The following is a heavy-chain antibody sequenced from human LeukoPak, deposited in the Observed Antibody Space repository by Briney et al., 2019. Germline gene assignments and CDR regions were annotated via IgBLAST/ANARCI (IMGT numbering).Heavy chain of an antibody. Sequence: ASAKVSCKASGYTFTSYYMHWVRQAPGQGLEWMGKINPYGGNTDYAQKFQGRVTMTRDTSISTAYMELSSLRSEDTAVYYCARPGTLWFGELDYWGQGTLVTVSS. V-gene: IGHV1-46*01. D-gene: IGHD3-10*01. CDR1: GYTFTSYY. CDR2: INPYGGNT. J-gene: IGHJ4*02. CDR3: ARPGTLWFGELDY.